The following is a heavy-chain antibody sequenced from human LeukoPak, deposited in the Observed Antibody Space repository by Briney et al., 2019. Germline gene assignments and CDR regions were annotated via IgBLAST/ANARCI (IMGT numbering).Heavy chain of an antibody. CDR1: GGTFSSYA. J-gene: IGHJ4*02. Sequence: GASVNVSCKASGGTFSSYAISWVRQAPGQGLEWMGGIIPIFGTANYAQKFQGRVTITADESTSTAYMELSSLRSEDTAVYYCARDPSSGLYYFDYWGQGTLVTVSS. V-gene: IGHV1-69*01. D-gene: IGHD6-19*01. CDR2: IIPIFGTA. CDR3: ARDPSSGLYYFDY.